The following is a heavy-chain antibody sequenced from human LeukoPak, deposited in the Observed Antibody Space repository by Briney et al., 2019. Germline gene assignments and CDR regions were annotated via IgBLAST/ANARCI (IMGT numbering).Heavy chain of an antibody. CDR1: GFTFSSYW. V-gene: IGHV3-7*01. J-gene: IGHJ4*02. CDR3: ASGLRTFDY. CDR2: IKQDGSEK. D-gene: IGHD5-12*01. Sequence: GGSLRLSCAASGFTFSSYWMSWIRQAPGKGLEWVANIKQDGSEKYFVDSVKGRFTISRDNAKNSLYLQMNSLRAEDTAVYYCASGLRTFDYWGQGTQVTVSS.